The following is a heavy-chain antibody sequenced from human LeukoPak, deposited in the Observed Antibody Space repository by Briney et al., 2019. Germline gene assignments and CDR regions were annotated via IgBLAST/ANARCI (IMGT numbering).Heavy chain of an antibody. Sequence: PGGSLRLSCAASGFTFSHHSMNWIRQAPGKGLEWVAVISYDGRVTYYADSVRGRFTISRDNSKNIQYLQMNNMTPGDTAVYFCAREMTTKGQFDSWGRGTLVTVSS. V-gene: IGHV3-30*04. J-gene: IGHJ4*01. CDR1: GFTFSHHS. CDR2: ISYDGRVT. CDR3: AREMTTKGQFDS. D-gene: IGHD1-1*01.